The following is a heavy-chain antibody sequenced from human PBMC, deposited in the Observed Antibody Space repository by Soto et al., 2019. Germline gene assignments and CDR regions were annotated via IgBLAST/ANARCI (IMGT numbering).Heavy chain of an antibody. J-gene: IGHJ4*02. Sequence: SETLSLTCAVSGGSISSGGSYWSWIRQPPGKGLEWIGYIYYSGSTSYNPSLKSRVTISLDTSKTQFSLKLSSVTSADTAVYYCARDSGFRRDGYNLFDYWGQGILVTVSS. CDR3: ARDSGFRRDGYNLFDY. D-gene: IGHD5-12*01. V-gene: IGHV4-61*08. CDR2: IYYSGST. CDR1: GGSISSGGSY.